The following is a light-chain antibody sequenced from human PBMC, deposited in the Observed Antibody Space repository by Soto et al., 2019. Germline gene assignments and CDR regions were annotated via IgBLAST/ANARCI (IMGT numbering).Light chain of an antibody. CDR1: QSISSY. J-gene: IGKJ4*01. V-gene: IGKV1-39*01. CDR3: QQSYSVPLT. Sequence: DIQMTQSPSSLSASVRDRVTITCRASQSISSYLNWYQQKPGKAPKLLIYAASTLESGVPSRFSGSGSGTDFTLTISSLQPEDFATYYCQQSYSVPLTFGGGTKVEIK. CDR2: AAS.